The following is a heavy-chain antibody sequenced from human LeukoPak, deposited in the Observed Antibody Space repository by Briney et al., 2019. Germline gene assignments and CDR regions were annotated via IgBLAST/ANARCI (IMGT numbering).Heavy chain of an antibody. V-gene: IGHV4-59*08. J-gene: IGHJ6*02. CDR1: GGSISSYY. D-gene: IGHD3-9*01. CDR3: ARQGLGITGYFPNWTYYYYGMDV. CDR2: IYYSGST. Sequence: SETLSLTCTVSGGSISSYYWSWIRQPPGKGLEWLGYIYYSGSTNYNPSLKSRVTISVDTSKNQFSLKLSSVTAADTAVYYCARQGLGITGYFPNWTYYYYGMDVWGQGTTVTASS.